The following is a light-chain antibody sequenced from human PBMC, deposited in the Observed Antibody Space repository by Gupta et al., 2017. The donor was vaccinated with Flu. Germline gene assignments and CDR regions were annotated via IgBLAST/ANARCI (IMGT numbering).Light chain of an antibody. CDR3: QSADSSGTYVV. J-gene: IGLJ2*01. CDR1: ALPKQY. Sequence: SYELTQPPSVSVSLGKTARIPCSGDALPKQYAYWYQQKPGQAPVLVIYKDSERPSGIPERFSGSSSGTTVTLTISGVQAEDEADYYCQSADSSGTYVVFGGGTKLTVL. V-gene: IGLV3-25*02. CDR2: KDS.